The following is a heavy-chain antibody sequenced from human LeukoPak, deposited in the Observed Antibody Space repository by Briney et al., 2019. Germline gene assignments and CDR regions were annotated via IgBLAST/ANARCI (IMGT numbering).Heavy chain of an antibody. CDR1: GIIFRNYG. Sequence: GGSLRLSCAASGIIFRNYGMLWVRQAPGKGLEWVALIYYDGSNSYYADSVKGRFTVSRDNSKNTLYLQMTTLRVDDTAVYYCATIRGNSEARLYFDLWGRGTLV. CDR2: IYYDGSNS. V-gene: IGHV3-33*03. J-gene: IGHJ2*01. CDR3: ATIRGNSEARLYFDL. D-gene: IGHD2/OR15-2a*01.